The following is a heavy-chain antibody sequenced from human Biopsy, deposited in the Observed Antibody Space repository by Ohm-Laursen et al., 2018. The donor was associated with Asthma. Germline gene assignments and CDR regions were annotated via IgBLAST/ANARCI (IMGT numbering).Heavy chain of an antibody. Sequence: SETLSLTCTVSGVSIRSYYWTWIRQPLGKGLEWIGNIHYSGSTYSNPSLKSRVTISVDTSKKQISLRLSSVIAADTAVYYCAGFCSGGNCPDHWGQGTLVTVSS. CDR3: AGFCSGGNCPDH. CDR1: GVSIRSYY. J-gene: IGHJ4*02. V-gene: IGHV4-59*01. CDR2: IHYSGST. D-gene: IGHD2-15*01.